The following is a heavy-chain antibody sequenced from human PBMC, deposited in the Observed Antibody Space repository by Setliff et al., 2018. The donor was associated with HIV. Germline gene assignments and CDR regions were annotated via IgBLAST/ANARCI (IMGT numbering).Heavy chain of an antibody. Sequence: SETLSLTCTVSGGSTSSYYWSWIRQPPGKGLEWIGYIYYSGSTNYNPSLKSRVTISVDTSKNQFSLKLSSVTAADTAVYYCARNPCSGGSCPDAFDIWGQGTMVTVSS. V-gene: IGHV4-59*01. J-gene: IGHJ3*02. D-gene: IGHD2-15*01. CDR2: IYYSGST. CDR1: GGSTSSYY. CDR3: ARNPCSGGSCPDAFDI.